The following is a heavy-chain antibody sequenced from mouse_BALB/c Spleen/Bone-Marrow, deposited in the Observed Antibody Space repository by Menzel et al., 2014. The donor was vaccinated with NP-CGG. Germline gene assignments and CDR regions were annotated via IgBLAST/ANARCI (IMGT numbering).Heavy chain of an antibody. CDR1: GYTFSSYW. CDR3: ARTGTEWYFDV. D-gene: IGHD4-1*01. J-gene: IGHJ1*01. V-gene: IGHV1-9*01. Sequence: QVQLQQSGPELVKPGASVKMSCKATGYTFSSYWIEWVKQRPGHGLEWIGEILPGSGSTNYNEKFKGKATFTADTSSNTAYMQLSSLTSEDSAVYYCARTGTEWYFDVWGAGTTVTVSS. CDR2: ILPGSGST.